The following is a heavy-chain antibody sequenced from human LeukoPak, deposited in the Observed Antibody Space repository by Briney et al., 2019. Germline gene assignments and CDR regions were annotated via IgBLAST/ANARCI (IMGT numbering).Heavy chain of an antibody. D-gene: IGHD4-17*01. CDR3: ARDHLDYGDYGGIDY. Sequence: SETLSLTCTVSGGSINSSSYYWGWIRQPPGKGLEWIGSIYYSGSTYYNPSLKSRVTISVDTSKNQFSLKLSSVTAADTAVYYCARDHLDYGDYGGIDYWGQGTLVTVSS. CDR1: GGSINSSSYY. J-gene: IGHJ4*02. V-gene: IGHV4-39*07. CDR2: IYYSGST.